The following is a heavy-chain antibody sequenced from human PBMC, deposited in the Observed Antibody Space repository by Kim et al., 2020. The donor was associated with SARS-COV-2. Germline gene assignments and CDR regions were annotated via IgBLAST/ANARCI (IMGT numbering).Heavy chain of an antibody. CDR1: GFAFSTYW. V-gene: IGHV3-7*01. CDR2: IKQDGGEK. J-gene: IGHJ4*02. D-gene: IGHD3-16*01. Sequence: GGSLRLSCAASGFAFSTYWMTWVRQAPGKGLEWVASIKQDGGEKYYVDSVKGRFTISRDNAKNSVYLQMSSLRVEDTAVYYCARGSWGGDHWGQGTLVTVSS. CDR3: ARGSWGGDH.